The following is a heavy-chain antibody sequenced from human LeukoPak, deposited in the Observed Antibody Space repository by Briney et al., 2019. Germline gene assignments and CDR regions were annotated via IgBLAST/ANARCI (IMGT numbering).Heavy chain of an antibody. V-gene: IGHV4-38-2*02. CDR2: IYHSGST. Sequence: PSETLSLTCAVSGYSISSGYYWGWIRPPPGKGLEWIGSIYHSGSTYYNPSLKSRVTISVDTSKNQFSLKLSSVTAADTAVYYCAREIPYLYYFDYWGQGTLVTVSS. J-gene: IGHJ4*02. CDR1: GYSISSGYY. CDR3: AREIPYLYYFDY.